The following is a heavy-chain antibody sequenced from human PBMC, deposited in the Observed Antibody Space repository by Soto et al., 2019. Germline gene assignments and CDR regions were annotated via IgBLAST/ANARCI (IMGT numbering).Heavy chain of an antibody. J-gene: IGHJ4*02. CDR1: GFTFSSYA. D-gene: IGHD3-22*01. V-gene: IGHV3-23*01. Sequence: EVQLLESGGGLVQPGGSLRLSCAASGFTFSSYAMSWFRQAPGKGLEWVSAISGSGGSTYYADSVKGRFTISRDNSKNTLYLQMNSLRAEDTAVYYCAKDSGGNYYDSSGDSYWGQGTLVTVSS. CDR3: AKDSGGNYYDSSGDSY. CDR2: ISGSGGST.